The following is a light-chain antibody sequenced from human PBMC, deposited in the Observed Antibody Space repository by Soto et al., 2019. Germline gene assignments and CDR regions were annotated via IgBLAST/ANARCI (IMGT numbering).Light chain of an antibody. Sequence: EIVVTQSPGILSLSPGDRATLSCRASQSVGRNLAWYQQKPGQAPTLLIYAASTRATGLPARFSGSGSGTDFTLPISSLQSEDFAVYYCQEYSKWPLFTFGPGTRVDIK. CDR1: QSVGRN. V-gene: IGKV3-15*01. CDR3: QEYSKWPLFT. J-gene: IGKJ3*01. CDR2: AAS.